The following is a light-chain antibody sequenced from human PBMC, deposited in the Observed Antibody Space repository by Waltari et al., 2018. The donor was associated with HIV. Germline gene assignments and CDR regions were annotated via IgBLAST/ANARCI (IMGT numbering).Light chain of an antibody. V-gene: IGKV3-15*01. Sequence: IVMTRSPATLSVSPGERATLSCRASQSVSNNLAWYQQKPGQAPRLLIYGASTRATGIAARFSGSGSGTEFTLTISSLQSEDFALYYCQQYNNWPRTFGQGTKVEIK. CDR1: QSVSNN. CDR2: GAS. J-gene: IGKJ1*01. CDR3: QQYNNWPRT.